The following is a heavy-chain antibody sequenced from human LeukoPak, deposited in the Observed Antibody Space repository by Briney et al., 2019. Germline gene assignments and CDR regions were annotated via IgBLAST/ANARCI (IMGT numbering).Heavy chain of an antibody. CDR1: GGSISSGGYS. CDR3: ARGGYSYGDPSAFDI. J-gene: IGHJ3*02. CDR2: IYHSGST. Sequence: SETLSLTCAVSGGSISSGGYSWSLIRQPPGKGLEWIGYIYHSGSTYYNPSLKSRVTISVDRSKNQFSLKLSSVTAADTAVYYCARGGYSYGDPSAFDIWGQGTMVTVSS. D-gene: IGHD5-18*01. V-gene: IGHV4-30-2*01.